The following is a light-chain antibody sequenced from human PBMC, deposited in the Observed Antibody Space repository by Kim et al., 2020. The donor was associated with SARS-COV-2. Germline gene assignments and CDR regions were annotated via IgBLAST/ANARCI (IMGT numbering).Light chain of an antibody. Sequence: KTVTISCTGSSGSIASNYVQWYRQRPGSAPTTVIYEDNQRPSGVPDRFSGSIDSYSNSASLTISGLKTEDEADYYCQSYDSSNHWVFGGGTQLTVL. CDR1: SGSIASNY. J-gene: IGLJ3*02. V-gene: IGLV6-57*02. CDR2: EDN. CDR3: QSYDSSNHWV.